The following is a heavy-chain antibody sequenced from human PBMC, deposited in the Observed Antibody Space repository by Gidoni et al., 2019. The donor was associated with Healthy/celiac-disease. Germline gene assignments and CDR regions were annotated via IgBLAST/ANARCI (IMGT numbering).Heavy chain of an antibody. D-gene: IGHD2-21*02. V-gene: IGHV3-66*01. CDR1: GFTVRSNY. J-gene: IGHJ4*02. CDR2: IYSGGST. Sequence: EVQLVESGGGLVQPGGSLGLSCAASGFTVRSNYMSWVRQAPGKGLEWVSVIYSGGSTYYADSVKGRFTISRDNSKNTLYLQMNSLRAEDTAVYYCARDQRYCGGDCYSPKWGQGTLVTVSS. CDR3: ARDQRYCGGDCYSPK.